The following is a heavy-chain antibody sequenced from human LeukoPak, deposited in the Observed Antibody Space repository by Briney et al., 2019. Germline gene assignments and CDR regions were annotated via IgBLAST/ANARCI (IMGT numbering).Heavy chain of an antibody. CDR2: ISGSGGST. CDR3: AKARYFDWLFPLDY. J-gene: IGHJ4*02. Sequence: GGSLRLSCAASGFTFSSYAMSWVRQAPGKGLEWVSAISGSGGSTYYADSVKGRFTISRDNSKNTLYLQMNSLRAEDTAVYYCAKARYFDWLFPLDYWAREPWSPSPQ. D-gene: IGHD3-9*01. CDR1: GFTFSSYA. V-gene: IGHV3-23*01.